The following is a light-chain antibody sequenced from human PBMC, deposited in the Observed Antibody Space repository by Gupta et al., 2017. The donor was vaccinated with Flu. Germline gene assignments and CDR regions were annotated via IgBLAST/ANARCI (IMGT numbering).Light chain of an antibody. Sequence: RVTISCSGSSSKIGSNIVTWYHQHPGAAPSLLIYNNNRRRSGVPDRFSGAKYGTSAALAISGLQAEDEADYYCAVWDDSRNCVVFGGGTKVTVL. CDR2: NNN. CDR3: AVWDDSRNCVV. CDR1: SSKIGSNI. J-gene: IGLJ2*01. V-gene: IGLV1-44*01.